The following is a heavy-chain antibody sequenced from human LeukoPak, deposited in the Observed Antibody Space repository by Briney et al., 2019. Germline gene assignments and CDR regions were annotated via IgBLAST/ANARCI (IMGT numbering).Heavy chain of an antibody. CDR2: FTVSTGTT. V-gene: IGHV3-23*01. CDR3: ARSRSWPYYFDY. Sequence: PGGSLRLSYAASGFTFSSYAMSWVRQAPGKGLEWVSSFTVSTGTTFYADSVKGRFTISRDNSKNTLYLQLHSLRAEDTAVYYCARSRSWPYYFDYWGQGTLVTVSS. D-gene: IGHD6-13*01. CDR1: GFTFSSYA. J-gene: IGHJ4*02.